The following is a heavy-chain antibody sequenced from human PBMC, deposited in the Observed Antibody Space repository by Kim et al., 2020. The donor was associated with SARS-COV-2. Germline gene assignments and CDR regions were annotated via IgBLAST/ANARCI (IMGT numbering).Heavy chain of an antibody. Sequence: ASVKVSCKASGYTFTSYAMNWVRQAPGQGLEWMGWINTNTGNPTYAQGFTGRFVFSLDTSVSTAYLQISSLKAEDTAVYYCARDQRLTTIFGVVIVWPDYVDHWGQGTLVTVSS. V-gene: IGHV7-4-1*02. CDR2: INTNTGNP. J-gene: IGHJ4*02. D-gene: IGHD3-3*01. CDR1: GYTFTSYA. CDR3: ARDQRLTTIFGVVIVWPDYVDH.